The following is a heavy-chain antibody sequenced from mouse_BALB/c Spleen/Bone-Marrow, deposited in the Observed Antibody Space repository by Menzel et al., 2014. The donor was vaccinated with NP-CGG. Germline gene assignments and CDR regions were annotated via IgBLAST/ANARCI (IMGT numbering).Heavy chain of an antibody. Sequence: VQLQQSGSVLVRPGASVKLSCKASGYTFTSSWMHWAKQRPGQGLEWIGEIHPNSGNTNYNEQFKGKATLTVDTSSSTAYVDLSSLASEHSAVYYCARFTTARYFDVWRAGPPVPVPS. CDR3: ARFTTARYFDV. D-gene: IGHD1-2*01. CDR1: GYTFTSSW. CDR2: IHPNSGNT. J-gene: IGHJ1*01. V-gene: IGHV1S130*01.